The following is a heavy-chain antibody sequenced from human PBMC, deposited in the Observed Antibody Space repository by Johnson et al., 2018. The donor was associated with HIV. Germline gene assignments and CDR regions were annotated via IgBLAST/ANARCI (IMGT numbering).Heavy chain of an antibody. CDR3: ARDREQLVRYAFDI. Sequence: QVQLVESGGGVVQPGRSLRLSCAASGFTFSSYAMHWVRQAPGKGLEWVAVISYDGSNKYYADSVEGRFTISRDNSKNTLYLQMNSLRAEDTAVYYCARDREQLVRYAFDIWGQGTMVTVSS. D-gene: IGHD6-6*01. CDR2: ISYDGSNK. J-gene: IGHJ3*02. CDR1: GFTFSSYA. V-gene: IGHV3-30*04.